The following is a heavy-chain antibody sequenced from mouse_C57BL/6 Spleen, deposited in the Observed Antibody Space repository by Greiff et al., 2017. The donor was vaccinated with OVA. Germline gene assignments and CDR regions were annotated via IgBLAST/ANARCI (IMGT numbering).Heavy chain of an antibody. J-gene: IGHJ4*01. Sequence: QVQLQQPGAELVKPGASVKLSCKASGYTFTSYWMHWVKQRPGQGLEWIGMIHPNSGSTNYTEKFKSKATLTVDKSSSTDYMQLSSLTSEDSAVYYCARVKAAYDYDVGGYAMDYWGQGTSVTVSS. CDR1: GYTFTSYW. D-gene: IGHD2-4*01. CDR3: ARVKAAYDYDVGGYAMDY. CDR2: IHPNSGST. V-gene: IGHV1-64*01.